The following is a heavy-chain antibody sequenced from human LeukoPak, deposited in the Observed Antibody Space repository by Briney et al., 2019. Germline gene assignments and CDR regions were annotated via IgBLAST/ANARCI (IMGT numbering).Heavy chain of an antibody. CDR3: ARACRGGSCDY. D-gene: IGHD2-15*01. V-gene: IGHV4-39*07. Sequence: SETLSLTCTVSGGSISSSSYYWGWIRQPPGKGLEWIGSIYYSGSTYYNPSLKSRVTISVDTSKNQFSLKLSSVTAADTAVYYCARACRGGSCDYWGQGTLVTVSS. CDR2: IYYSGST. CDR1: GGSISSSSYY. J-gene: IGHJ4*02.